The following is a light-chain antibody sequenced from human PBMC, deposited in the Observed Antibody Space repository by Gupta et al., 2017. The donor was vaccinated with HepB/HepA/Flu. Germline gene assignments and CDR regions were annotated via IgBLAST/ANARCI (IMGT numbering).Light chain of an antibody. J-gene: IGLJ3*02. CDR3: QTWGTGIQV. V-gene: IGLV4-69*01. CDR2: LNSDGSH. CDR1: SGHNNYA. Sequence: QLVLTQSPSASASLGASVKLTCTLSSGHNNYAIAWHQQQPEKGPRYLMKLNSDGSHSKGDGIPDRFSGSSSGDERYLTISSLQSEDEADYYCQTWGTGIQVFGGGTKLAVL.